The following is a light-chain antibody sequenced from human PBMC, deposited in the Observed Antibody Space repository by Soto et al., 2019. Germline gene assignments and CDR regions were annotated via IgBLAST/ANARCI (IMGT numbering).Light chain of an antibody. CDR2: VVS. V-gene: IGLV2-14*01. CDR1: SSDVGGYNY. Sequence: QSALAQPTSVSGSPGQSIAISCTGTSSDVGGYNYVSWHQQHPGKAPKVLISVVSNRPSGVSNRLSGSKSGNTASLTISGLQAEDEADYYCSSYRSGGTFVFGSGTKLTVL. CDR3: SSYRSGGTFV. J-gene: IGLJ1*01.